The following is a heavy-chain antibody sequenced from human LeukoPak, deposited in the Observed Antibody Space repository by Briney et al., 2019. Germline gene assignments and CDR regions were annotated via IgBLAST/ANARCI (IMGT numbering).Heavy chain of an antibody. CDR3: ARESGGSGSYVYYYSMDV. D-gene: IGHD3-10*01. CDR2: IYTSGST. J-gene: IGHJ6*03. V-gene: IGHV4-4*07. CDR1: GGSFSGYY. Sequence: SETLSLTCAVYGGSFSGYYWSWIRQPAGKGLEWIGRIYTSGSTNYNPSLKSRVTISVDTSKNQFSLKLSSVTAADTAVYYCARESGGSGSYVYYYSMDVGGKGTTVTIS.